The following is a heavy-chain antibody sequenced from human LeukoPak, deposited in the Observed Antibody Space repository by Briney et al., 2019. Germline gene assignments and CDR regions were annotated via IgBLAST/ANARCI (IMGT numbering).Heavy chain of an antibody. CDR3: AELGITMIGGV. D-gene: IGHD3-10*02. Sequence: GGSLRLSCAASGFIVSNNYMSWVRQAPGKALEWVSVIFSGGGIYYADSVKGRFTISRDNAKNSLYLQMNSLRAEDTAVYYCAELGITMIGGVWGKGTTVTISS. CDR2: IFSGGGI. CDR1: GFIVSNNY. J-gene: IGHJ6*04. V-gene: IGHV3-66*01.